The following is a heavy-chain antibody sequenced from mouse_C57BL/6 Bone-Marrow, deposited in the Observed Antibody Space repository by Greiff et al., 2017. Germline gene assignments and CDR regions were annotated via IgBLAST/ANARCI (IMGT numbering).Heavy chain of an antibody. CDR2: IHPNSGST. J-gene: IGHJ3*01. Sequence: QVQLQQPGAELVKPGASVKLSCKASGYTFTSYWMHWVKQRPGQGLEWIGMIHPNSGSTNYNEKFKSKATLTVDKSSSTAYMQLSSLTSEDSAVYYGGRYDYGNYGGFAYWGQGTLVTVSA. CDR1: GYTFTSYW. V-gene: IGHV1-64*01. D-gene: IGHD2-1*01. CDR3: GRYDYGNYGGFAY.